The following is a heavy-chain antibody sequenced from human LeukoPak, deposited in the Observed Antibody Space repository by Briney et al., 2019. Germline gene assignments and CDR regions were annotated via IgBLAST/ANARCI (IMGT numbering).Heavy chain of an antibody. Sequence: GESLKISCKGSGYSFTSYWIGWVRQMPGKGLEWMGIIYPGDSDTRYSPSFQGQVTISADKSISTAYLQWSSLKASDTAMHYCARQPGYCSSTSCQIDYWGQGTLVTVSS. V-gene: IGHV5-51*01. CDR1: GYSFTSYW. J-gene: IGHJ4*02. CDR3: ARQPGYCSSTSCQIDY. D-gene: IGHD2-2*01. CDR2: IYPGDSDT.